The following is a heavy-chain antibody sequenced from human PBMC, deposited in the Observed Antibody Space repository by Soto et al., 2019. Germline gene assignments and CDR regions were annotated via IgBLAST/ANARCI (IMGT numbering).Heavy chain of an antibody. CDR1: GYTFTSYG. CDR3: ARDWYCAGSSCDDVFDI. V-gene: IGHV1-18*01. Sequence: QDQLVQSGAEVKKPGASVKVSCKASGYTFTSYGISWVRQAPGQGLEWMGWISTYDGDRNLAQKFQGRVTMSTDTPTTTANMELRDLAPDDTAVYYCARDWYCAGSSCDDVFDIWGQGTMVTVSS. J-gene: IGHJ3*02. CDR2: ISTYDGDR. D-gene: IGHD2-21*01.